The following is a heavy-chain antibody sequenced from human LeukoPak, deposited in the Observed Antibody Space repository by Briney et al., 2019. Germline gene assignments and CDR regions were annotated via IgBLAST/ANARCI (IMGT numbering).Heavy chain of an antibody. CDR3: ARGFEAMAA. Sequence: GGSLRLSCAATGFSFDNHAMSWVRQAPGKGLEWVSAIGGRGVTTYYADSVKGRFTISRDNSKNTLFLQMNSLRAEDTALYYCARGFEAMAAWGLGTLVTVSS. J-gene: IGHJ5*02. CDR1: GFSFDNHA. CDR2: IGGRGVTT. D-gene: IGHD6-19*01. V-gene: IGHV3-23*01.